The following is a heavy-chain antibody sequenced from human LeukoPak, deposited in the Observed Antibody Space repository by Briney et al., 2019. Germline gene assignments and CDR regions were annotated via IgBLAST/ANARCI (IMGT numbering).Heavy chain of an antibody. CDR1: GFTFSSYS. CDR3: AREYCSGGSCYWGAFDI. Sequence: GGSLRLSCVASGFTFSSYSMNWVRQAPGKGLEWVLMLGSSSGYVNYADSLRGRVTISRDNAKNSLYLQVNSLRAEDTAVYYCAREYCSGGSCYWGAFDIWGQGTMVTVSS. CDR2: LGSSSGYV. V-gene: IGHV3-21*01. D-gene: IGHD2-15*01. J-gene: IGHJ3*02.